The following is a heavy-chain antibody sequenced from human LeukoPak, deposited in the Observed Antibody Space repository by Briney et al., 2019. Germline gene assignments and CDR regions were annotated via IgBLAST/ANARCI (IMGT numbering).Heavy chain of an antibody. CDR3: ARGRSGGDY. CDR1: GFTFSSYA. V-gene: IGHV3-30-3*01. J-gene: IGHJ4*02. CDR2: ISYDGSNK. Sequence: GGSLRLSCAASGFTFSSYAMHWVRQAPGMGLEWVAVISYDGSNKYYADSVKGRFTISRDNSRNTLYLQMNSLRAEDTAVYYCARGRSGGDYWGQGTPVTVSS.